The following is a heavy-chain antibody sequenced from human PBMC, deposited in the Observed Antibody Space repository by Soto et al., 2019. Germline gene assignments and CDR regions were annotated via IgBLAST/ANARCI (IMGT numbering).Heavy chain of an antibody. Sequence: GGSLRLSCAASGFTFDDYTMHWVRQAPGKGLEWVSLISWDGGSTYYVDSVKGRFTISRDNSKNSLYLQMNSLRTEDTALYYCAKDIRPYSTRLEYYYYGMDVWGQGTTVTVSS. V-gene: IGHV3-43*01. CDR3: AKDIRPYSTRLEYYYYGMDV. CDR2: ISWDGGST. D-gene: IGHD4-4*01. CDR1: GFTFDDYT. J-gene: IGHJ6*02.